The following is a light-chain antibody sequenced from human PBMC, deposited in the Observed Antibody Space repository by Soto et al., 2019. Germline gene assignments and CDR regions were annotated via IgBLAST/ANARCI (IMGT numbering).Light chain of an antibody. J-gene: IGLJ2*01. CDR3: SPYPTKSSLI. Sequence: QSALTQPASVSGSPGQSITISCAGTMRDVGAYNLVSWYQQHPGRAPQLIIYEVRNRPSGISFRFSGSKSGNTASLTISGHQAEDAADYSCSPYPTKSSLILGGGTKVTVL. CDR2: EVR. CDR1: MRDVGAYNL. V-gene: IGLV2-14*01.